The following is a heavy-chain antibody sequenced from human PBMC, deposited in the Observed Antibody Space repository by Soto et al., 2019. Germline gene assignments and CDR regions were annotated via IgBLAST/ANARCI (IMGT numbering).Heavy chain of an antibody. CDR3: ARDRGVAPANYYCCGRDV. CDR1: GFTVSSNY. V-gene: IGHV3-53*02. D-gene: IGHD2-2*01. CDR2: IYSGGST. Sequence: EVQLVETGGGLIQPGGSLRLSCAASGFTVSSNYMSWVRQAPGKGLEWVSVIYSGGSTYYADSVKGRFTISRDNSKNTLYLQRNSLRAEDAAVYYCARDRGVAPANYYCCGRDVWGQGTTVTVSS. J-gene: IGHJ6*02.